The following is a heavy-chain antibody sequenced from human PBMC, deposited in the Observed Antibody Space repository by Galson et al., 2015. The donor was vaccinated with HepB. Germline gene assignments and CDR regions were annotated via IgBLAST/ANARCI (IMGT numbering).Heavy chain of an antibody. CDR3: ASGAPWGDVFSY. CDR2: IYSGGST. Sequence: SLRLSCAASGFTVINNYMSWVRQAPGKGLEWVSLIYSGGSTHYPDSVKGRFTISRDSSKNTLYLQMNSLRAEDTAVYYCASGAPWGDVFSYWGQGTLVTVSS. J-gene: IGHJ4*02. V-gene: IGHV3-53*01. D-gene: IGHD3-16*01. CDR1: GFTVINNY.